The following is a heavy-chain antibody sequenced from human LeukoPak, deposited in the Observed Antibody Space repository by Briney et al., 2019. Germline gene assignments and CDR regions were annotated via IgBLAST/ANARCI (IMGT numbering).Heavy chain of an antibody. V-gene: IGHV1-2*02. Sequence: GASVKVSCKASGYTFTGYYMHWERQAPGQGLEWMGWINPNSGGTNYAQKFQGRVTMTRDTSISTAYMELSRLRSDDTAVYYCARKEASGGWCSYWGQGTLVTVSS. CDR3: ARKEASGGWCSY. CDR1: GYTFTGYY. D-gene: IGHD6-19*01. J-gene: IGHJ4*02. CDR2: INPNSGGT.